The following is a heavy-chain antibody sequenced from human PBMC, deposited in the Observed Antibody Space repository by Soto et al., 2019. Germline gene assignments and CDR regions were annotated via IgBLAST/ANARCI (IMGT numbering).Heavy chain of an antibody. D-gene: IGHD3-10*01. CDR3: ARDRYYGSGTYSNFYSGMDV. CDR1: GGSINSGDYY. CDR2: IYYSGST. V-gene: IGHV4-30-4*01. Sequence: QVQLQESGPGLVKPLQTLSLTCTVSGGSINSGDYYWSWIRQSSGKDLEWIGNIYYSGSTYYNPSLQSRVTISLDKSKNQFSLKLSFVTAADTAVYYCARDRYYGSGTYSNFYSGMDVWGQGTTVTVSS. J-gene: IGHJ6*02.